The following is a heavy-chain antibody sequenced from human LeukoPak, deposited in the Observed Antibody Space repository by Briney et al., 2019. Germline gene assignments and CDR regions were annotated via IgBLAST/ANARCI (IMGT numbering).Heavy chain of an antibody. J-gene: IGHJ4*02. CDR3: VGDLDY. V-gene: IGHV3-30*02. CDR1: GLTFSGYD. CDR2: IRYDGSRE. Sequence: PGGSLRLSCAVSGLTFSGYDMDWVRQAPGKGLEWVSFIRYDGSREFYADSVEGRFTISRDNSKDTLYLQMNSLRPEDTAVYYCVGDLDYWGQGTLVTVSS.